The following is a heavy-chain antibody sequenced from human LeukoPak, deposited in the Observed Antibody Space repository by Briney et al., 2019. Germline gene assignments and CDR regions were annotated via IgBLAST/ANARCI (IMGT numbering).Heavy chain of an antibody. J-gene: IGHJ4*02. V-gene: IGHV3-21*01. CDR2: ISSSSSYI. CDR1: GFTFSSYW. CDR3: ARDQGTLIGSSGYYFDY. D-gene: IGHD3-22*01. Sequence: GGSLRLSCAASGFTFSSYWMNWVRQAPGKGLEWVSSISSSSSYIYYADSVKGRFTISRDNAKNSLYLQMNSLRAEDTAVYYCARDQGTLIGSSGYYFDYWGQGTLVTVSS.